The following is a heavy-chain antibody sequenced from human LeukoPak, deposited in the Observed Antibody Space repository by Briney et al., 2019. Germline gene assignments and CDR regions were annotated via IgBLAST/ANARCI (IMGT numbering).Heavy chain of an antibody. CDR2: IYHSGST. CDR3: AKGVGLTQGGTFDY. Sequence: SETLSLTCTVSGYSISSGFYWGWIRPPPGKGLEWIGSIYHSGSTHYNSSLKSRVTISVDTSKNQLSLKLGSVTAADTAVYYCAKGVGLTQGGTFDYWGQGTLVTVSS. J-gene: IGHJ4*02. V-gene: IGHV4-38-2*02. CDR1: GYSISSGFY. D-gene: IGHD1-1*01.